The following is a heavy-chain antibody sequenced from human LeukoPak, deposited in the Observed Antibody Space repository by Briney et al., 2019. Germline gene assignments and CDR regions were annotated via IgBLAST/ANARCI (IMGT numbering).Heavy chain of an antibody. CDR2: IYTSGSS. D-gene: IGHD5-18*01. J-gene: IGHJ4*02. Sequence: SETLSLTCTVSGGSISSYYCSWIRQPAGKGLEWIGLIYTSGSSNYNPSLKSCVTMSVDTSKNQFSLKLSSVTAADTAVYYCARETLFYTAMVTAHYYFDYWGQGTLVTVSS. CDR1: GGSISSYY. CDR3: ARETLFYTAMVTAHYYFDY. V-gene: IGHV4-4*07.